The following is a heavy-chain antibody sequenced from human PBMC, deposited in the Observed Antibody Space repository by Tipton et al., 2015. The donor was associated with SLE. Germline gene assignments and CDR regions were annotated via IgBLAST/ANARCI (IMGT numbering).Heavy chain of an antibody. J-gene: IGHJ4*02. CDR1: GGSISSSSYY. V-gene: IGHV4-39*07. CDR3: ARDAGVSIDILTDYFDY. Sequence: TLSLTCTVSGGSISSSSYYWGWIRQPPGKGLEWIGNMYYSGTTYYNPSLKSRVTISVDTSKNQFSLKMTSVTAADTAIYYCARDAGVSIDILTDYFDYWGQGTLVTVSS. CDR2: MYYSGTT. D-gene: IGHD3-9*01.